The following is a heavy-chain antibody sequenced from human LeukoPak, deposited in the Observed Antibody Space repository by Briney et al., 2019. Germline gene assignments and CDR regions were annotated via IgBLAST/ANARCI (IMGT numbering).Heavy chain of an antibody. J-gene: IGHJ6*02. CDR3: ARAESGYSYGYIYYYGMDV. Sequence: GGSLRLSCAASGFTVSSNYMSWVRQAPGKGLEWVSVIYSGGSTYYADSVKGRFTIFRDNSKNTLYLQMNSLRAEDTAVYYCARAESGYSYGYIYYYGMDVWGQGTTVTVSS. CDR1: GFTVSSNY. D-gene: IGHD5-18*01. CDR2: IYSGGST. V-gene: IGHV3-53*01.